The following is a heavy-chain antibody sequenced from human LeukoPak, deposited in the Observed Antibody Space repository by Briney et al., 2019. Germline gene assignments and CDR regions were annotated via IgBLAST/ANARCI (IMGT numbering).Heavy chain of an antibody. CDR2: IRGSGET. D-gene: IGHD3/OR15-3a*01. Sequence: GGSLRLSCAVSGFSVSSYYMNWVRQAPGKGLGWVSLIRGSGETFYADSVKGRFTISRDDSKNTVYLQMNSLRVEDTAEYFCARDRAAKQDWVEFDPWGQGTLVNVSS. CDR1: GFSVSSYY. CDR3: ARDRAAKQDWVEFDP. J-gene: IGHJ5*02. V-gene: IGHV3-66*03.